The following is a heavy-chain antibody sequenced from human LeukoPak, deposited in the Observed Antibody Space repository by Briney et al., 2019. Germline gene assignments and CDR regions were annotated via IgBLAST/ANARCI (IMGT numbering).Heavy chain of an antibody. Sequence: SETLSLTCAVSGGSITSANWWSWVRQSPGKGLEWIGSIYYSGSTYYNPSLKSRVTISVDTSKNQFSLKLSSVTAADTAVYYCARGITIFGSAGYWGQGTLVTVSS. J-gene: IGHJ4*02. CDR1: GGSITSANW. V-gene: IGHV4-4*02. CDR2: IYYSGST. D-gene: IGHD3-3*01. CDR3: ARGITIFGSAGY.